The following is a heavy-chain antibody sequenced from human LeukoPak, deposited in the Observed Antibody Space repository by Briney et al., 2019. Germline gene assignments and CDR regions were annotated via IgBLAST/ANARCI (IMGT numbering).Heavy chain of an antibody. V-gene: IGHV3-48*01. J-gene: IGHJ6*03. CDR3: ARGELQSPTGYYYYMDV. Sequence: GGSLRLSCAASGFTFSSYSMNWVRQAPGKGLEWVSYISSSSSTIYYADSVKGRFTISRDNAKNSLYLQMNSLRAEDTAVYYCARGELQSPTGYYYYMDVWGKGTTVTVSS. D-gene: IGHD1-7*01. CDR1: GFTFSSYS. CDR2: ISSSSSTI.